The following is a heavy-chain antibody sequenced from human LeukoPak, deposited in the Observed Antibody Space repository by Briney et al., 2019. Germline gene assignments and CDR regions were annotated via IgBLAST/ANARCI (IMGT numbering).Heavy chain of an antibody. CDR2: ITGSSTYI. D-gene: IGHD6-13*01. CDR1: GFTFSSYS. V-gene: IGHV3-21*01. J-gene: IGHJ1*01. Sequence: KPGGSLRLSCAVSGFTFSSYSMNWVRQAPGKGLEWVSSITGSSTYIYYADSVKGRFTISRDNAKNSLYLQMNNLGAEDTAVYYCARDGTAAGWSAEYFQHWGQGTLVTVSS. CDR3: ARDGTAAGWSAEYFQH.